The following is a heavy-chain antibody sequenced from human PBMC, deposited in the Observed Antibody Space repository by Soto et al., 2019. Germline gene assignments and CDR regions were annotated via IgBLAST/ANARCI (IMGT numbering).Heavy chain of an antibody. V-gene: IGHV4-34*01. CDR3: ARGDLQRDF. CDR1: GGNFSDYY. CDR2: INHSGST. Sequence: SETLSLTCAVYGGNFSDYYWRWIRQPPGKGLEWIGEINHSGSTNYNPSLKSRVTISVDTSKNQFSLKVNSVTAADTAVYYCARGDLQRDFWGQGTLVTVSS. J-gene: IGHJ4*02.